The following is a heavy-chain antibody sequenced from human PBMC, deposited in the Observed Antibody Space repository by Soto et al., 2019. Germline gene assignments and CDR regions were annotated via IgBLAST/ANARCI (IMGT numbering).Heavy chain of an antibody. V-gene: IGHV3-48*03. D-gene: IGHD1-1*01. CDR1: GLTFSSYE. CDR3: ARDLSGTS. J-gene: IGHJ5*02. CDR2: ISSGGGTT. Sequence: GGSLRLSCAASGLTFSSYEMNWVRQAPGKGLEWVSYISSGGGTTYYADSVKGRVTMTRDTSTSTVYMELSSLRSEDTAVYYCARDLSGTSWGQGTLVTVSS.